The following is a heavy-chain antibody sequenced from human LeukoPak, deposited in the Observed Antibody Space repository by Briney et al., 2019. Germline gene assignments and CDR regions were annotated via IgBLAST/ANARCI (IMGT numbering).Heavy chain of an antibody. CDR2: INPNSGGT. J-gene: IGHJ5*02. V-gene: IGHV1-2*02. CDR3: ARVSGYDTTNWFDP. Sequence: ASVKVSCKASGYTFTGYYMHRVRQAPGQGLEWMGWINPNSGGTNFAQNFQGRLTMTRDTSISTAYMELSRLRSDDTAVYYCARVSGYDTTNWFDPWGQGTLVTVSS. D-gene: IGHD5-12*01. CDR1: GYTFTGYY.